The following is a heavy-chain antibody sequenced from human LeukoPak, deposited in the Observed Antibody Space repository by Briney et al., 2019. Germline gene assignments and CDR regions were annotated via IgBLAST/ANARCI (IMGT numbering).Heavy chain of an antibody. J-gene: IGHJ4*02. D-gene: IGHD1-26*01. V-gene: IGHV4-39*07. CDR3: ARGVVVGAII. CDR1: GGSISSSSYY. Sequence: SETLSLTCTVSGGSISSSSYYWGWVRQPPGKGLEWIGSIYYSGSTYYNPSLKSRVTISVDTSKNQFSLKLSSVTAADTAVYYCARGVVVGAIIWGQGTLVTVSS. CDR2: IYYSGST.